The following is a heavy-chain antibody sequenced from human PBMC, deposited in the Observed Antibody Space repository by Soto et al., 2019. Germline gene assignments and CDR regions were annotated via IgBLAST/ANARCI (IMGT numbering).Heavy chain of an antibody. CDR2: IYYSGST. D-gene: IGHD3-10*01. Sequence: QLQLQESGPGLVKPSETLSLTCTVSGGSISSSSYYWGWIRQPPGKGLEWIGSIYYSGSTYYNPSLKSRVTISVDTSKNQFSLKLSSVTAADTAVYYCASPRRYYGSGADGWFDPWGQGTLVTVSS. CDR1: GGSISSSSYY. V-gene: IGHV4-39*01. CDR3: ASPRRYYGSGADGWFDP. J-gene: IGHJ5*02.